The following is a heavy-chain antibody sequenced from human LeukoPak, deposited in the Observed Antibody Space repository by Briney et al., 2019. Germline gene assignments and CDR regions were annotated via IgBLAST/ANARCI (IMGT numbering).Heavy chain of an antibody. Sequence: GGSLRLSCAASGFTFSNYAMSWVRQAPGKGLEWVSALSASGDNTYYADSVKGRFTISRDNSKDTLYLQMNSLRAEDTSLYYCAKPAFRGAGRYFDLWGRGTLVTVSS. J-gene: IGHJ2*01. CDR3: AKPAFRGAGRYFDL. D-gene: IGHD3-10*01. CDR2: LSASGDNT. CDR1: GFTFSNYA. V-gene: IGHV3-23*01.